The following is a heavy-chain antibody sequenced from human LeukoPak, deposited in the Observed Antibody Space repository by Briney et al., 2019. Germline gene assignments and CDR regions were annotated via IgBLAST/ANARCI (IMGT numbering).Heavy chain of an antibody. Sequence: SETLSLTCTVSGGSISSSGYSWGWIRQPPGKGLEWIGTIYYSGSTYYNPSLKSRVTISVDMSKNQVSLKLSSVTAADTAVYYCAKCSGWFVRGKDYYYYYMDVWGKGTTVTVSS. CDR2: IYYSGST. V-gene: IGHV4-39*07. CDR1: GGSISSSGYS. CDR3: AKCSGWFVRGKDYYYYYMDV. D-gene: IGHD6-19*01. J-gene: IGHJ6*03.